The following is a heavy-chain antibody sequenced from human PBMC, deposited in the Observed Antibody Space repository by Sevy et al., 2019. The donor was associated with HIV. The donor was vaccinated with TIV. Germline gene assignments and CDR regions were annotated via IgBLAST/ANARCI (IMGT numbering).Heavy chain of an antibody. V-gene: IGHV1-2*02. CDR2: FNPNSGGT. Sequence: ASVKVSCKAFGYTFTAHYMHWVRLVPGQGLEWMGWFNPNSGGTKYAQKFQGRVTMTRDTSISTAYMEMSRLRADDTAVYYSATCSDYGGAFDPWGQGTLVTVSS. CDR1: GYTFTAHY. CDR3: ATCSDYGGAFDP. J-gene: IGHJ5*02. D-gene: IGHD4-17*01.